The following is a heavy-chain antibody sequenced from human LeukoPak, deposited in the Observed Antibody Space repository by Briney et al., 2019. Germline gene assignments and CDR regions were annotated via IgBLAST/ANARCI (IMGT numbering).Heavy chain of an antibody. D-gene: IGHD3-3*02. J-gene: IGHJ5*02. CDR3: VQVRLAGLFDP. V-gene: IGHV4-59*01. CDR1: GGSINNYY. Sequence: SETLSLTCTVSGGSINNYYWNWIRQPPGKRLEWLGYIHYSGSTNYNPSLNSRVTMSLDASKNQFSLKLSSVSAADTAVYYCVQVRLAGLFDPWGQGTLVTVSS. CDR2: IHYSGST.